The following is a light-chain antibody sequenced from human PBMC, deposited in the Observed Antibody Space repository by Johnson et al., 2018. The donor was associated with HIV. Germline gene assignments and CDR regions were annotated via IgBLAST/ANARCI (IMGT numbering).Light chain of an antibody. J-gene: IGLJ1*01. CDR1: SSNIGNNY. V-gene: IGLV1-51*02. CDR2: ENN. Sequence: QSLLTQPPSVSAAPGQKVTISCSVSSSNIGNNYVSWYQQLPGTAPKLLIHENNTRPSGIPDRFSGSKSGTSATLGIAGLQTGDETDYYCGTWDNSLSTGAVFGTGTKVTVL. CDR3: GTWDNSLSTGAV.